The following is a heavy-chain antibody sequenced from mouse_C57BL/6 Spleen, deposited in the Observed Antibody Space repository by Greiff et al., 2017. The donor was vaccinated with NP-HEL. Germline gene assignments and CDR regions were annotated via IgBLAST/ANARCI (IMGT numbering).Heavy chain of an antibody. CDR3: ASGNYFYWYFDV. Sequence: EVQRVESGPGMVKPSQSLSLTCTVTGYSITSGYDWHWIRHFPGNKLEWMGYISYSGSTNYNPSLKSRISITHDTSKNHFFLKLNSVTTEDTATYYCASGNYFYWYFDVWGTGTTVTVSS. D-gene: IGHD2-1*01. J-gene: IGHJ1*03. V-gene: IGHV3-1*01. CDR1: GYSITSGYD. CDR2: ISYSGST.